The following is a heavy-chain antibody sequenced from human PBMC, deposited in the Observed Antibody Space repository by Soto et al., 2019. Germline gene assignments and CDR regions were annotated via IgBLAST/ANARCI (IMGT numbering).Heavy chain of an antibody. CDR1: GGSFSGYY. CDR2: INHSGST. CDR3: ARAQLWFGELLPRFDY. V-gene: IGHV4-34*01. Sequence: ASETLSLTCAVYGGSFSGYYWSWIRQPPGKGLEWIGEINHSGSTNYNPSLKSRVTISVDTSKNQFSLKLSSVTAADTAVYYCARAQLWFGELLPRFDYWGQGTLVTVSS. J-gene: IGHJ4*02. D-gene: IGHD3-10*01.